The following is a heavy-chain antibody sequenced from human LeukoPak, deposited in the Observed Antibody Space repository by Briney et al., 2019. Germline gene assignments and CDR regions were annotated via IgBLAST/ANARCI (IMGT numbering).Heavy chain of an antibody. CDR2: INAGNGNT. J-gene: IGHJ4*02. V-gene: IGHV1-3*01. Sequence: ASVKVSCKASGYTFTSYAMHWVRQAPGQRLEWMGWINAGNGNTKYSQKFQGRVTITRDTSASTAYMELSSLRSEDTAVYYCARGGGPYSSSPRNQFDYWGQGTLVTVSS. CDR3: ARGGGPYSSSPRNQFDY. D-gene: IGHD6-13*01. CDR1: GYTFTSYA.